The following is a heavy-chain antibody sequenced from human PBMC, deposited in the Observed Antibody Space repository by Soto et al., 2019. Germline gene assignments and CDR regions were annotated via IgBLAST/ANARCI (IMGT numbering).Heavy chain of an antibody. CDR3: ARDVLEGSIDY. V-gene: IGHV3-30-3*01. CDR2: ISYDGTNK. Sequence: LRLSCAASGFTFSSYAMHWVRQAPGKGLEWVTLISYDGTNKYYADSVKGRFTISRDNSKNTLYLQMNSLRAEDTAVYYCARDVLEGSIDYWGQGTLVTVSS. D-gene: IGHD1-1*01. J-gene: IGHJ4*02. CDR1: GFTFSSYA.